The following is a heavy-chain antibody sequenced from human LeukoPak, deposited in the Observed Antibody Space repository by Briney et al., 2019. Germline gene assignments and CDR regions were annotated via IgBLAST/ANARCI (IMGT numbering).Heavy chain of an antibody. V-gene: IGHV1-69*01. CDR1: GGTFSSFP. CDR3: TRGTGASSFVAYYYYGTDV. J-gene: IGHJ6*02. CDR2: IIPLFGTA. D-gene: IGHD6-6*01. Sequence: GSSVKVSCKASGGTFSSFPISWVRQAPGQGLEWMGGIIPLFGTANYAQRFQGRVTISADESTSTAYVELSSLRSEDTAVYYCTRGTGASSFVAYYYYGTDVWGQGTTVTVSS.